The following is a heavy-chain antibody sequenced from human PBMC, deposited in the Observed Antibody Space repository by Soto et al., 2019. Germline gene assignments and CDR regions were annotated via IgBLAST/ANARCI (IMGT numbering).Heavy chain of an antibody. Sequence: ASVKVSCKASGGTFSSYTISWVRQAPGQGLEWMGRIIPILGIANYAQKFQGRVTITADKSTSTAYMELSSLRSEDTAVYYCARCLTGTTIEGLYNWFDPWVQRSLVTVCS. CDR2: IIPILGIA. CDR1: GGTFSSYT. V-gene: IGHV1-69*02. J-gene: IGHJ5*02. CDR3: ARCLTGTTIEGLYNWFDP. D-gene: IGHD1-20*01.